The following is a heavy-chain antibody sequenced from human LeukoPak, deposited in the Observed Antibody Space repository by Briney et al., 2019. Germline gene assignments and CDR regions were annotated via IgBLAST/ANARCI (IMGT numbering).Heavy chain of an antibody. J-gene: IGHJ4*02. V-gene: IGHV6-1*01. CDR2: TYYRSKWYN. CDR1: GDTVSSHSAA. CDR3: AKNTPLDAYTFDY. Sequence: SQTLSLTCALSGDTVSSHSAAWNWIRQSPSRGLEWLGRTYYRSKWYNDYSVSVESRITINPDTSKNQFSLQLGSVTSEDTAVYYCAKNTPLDAYTFDYWGQGTLVTVSS. D-gene: IGHD5-24*01.